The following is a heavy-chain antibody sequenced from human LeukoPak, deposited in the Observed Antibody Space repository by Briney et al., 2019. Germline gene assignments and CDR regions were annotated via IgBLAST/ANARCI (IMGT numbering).Heavy chain of an antibody. CDR3: ARVSSSTPWFDP. CDR2: INPSGGST. CDR1: GYTFTSYY. V-gene: IGHV1-46*01. Sequence: ASVKVSCKASGYTFTSYYMHWVRQAPGQGLEWMGIINPSGGSTIYAQKFQGRVTMTRDMSTSTVYMELSSLRSEDTAVYYCARVSSSTPWFDPWGQGTLVTVSS. D-gene: IGHD6-6*01. J-gene: IGHJ5*02.